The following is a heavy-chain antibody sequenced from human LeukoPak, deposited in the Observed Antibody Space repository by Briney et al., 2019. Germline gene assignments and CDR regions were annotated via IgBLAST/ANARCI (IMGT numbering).Heavy chain of an antibody. CDR1: GYTFTSYA. CDR3: ARDRKVRGVIRPNNYYYYGMDV. Sequence: ASVKVSCKASGYTFTSYAMHWVRQAPGQRLEWMGWINAGNGNTKYSQKFQGRVTITRDTSASTAYMELSSLRSEDTAVYYCARDRKVRGVIRPNNYYYYGMDVWGQGTTVTVSS. D-gene: IGHD3-10*01. CDR2: INAGNGNT. J-gene: IGHJ6*02. V-gene: IGHV1-3*01.